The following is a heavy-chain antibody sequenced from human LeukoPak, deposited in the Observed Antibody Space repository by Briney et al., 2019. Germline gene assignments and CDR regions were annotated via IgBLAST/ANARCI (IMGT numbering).Heavy chain of an antibody. J-gene: IGHJ4*02. Sequence: PGGSLRLSCAASGFTFSTYWMHWVRQAPGKGLVWVSRIKSDGSATTYADFVEGRFTVSRDNAKNTLYLQMNSLRAEDTAMYFCARVGGRGSIGGDCWGQGTLVTVSS. V-gene: IGHV3-74*03. CDR1: GFTFSTYW. CDR2: IKSDGSAT. CDR3: ARVGGRGSIGGDC. D-gene: IGHD3-10*01.